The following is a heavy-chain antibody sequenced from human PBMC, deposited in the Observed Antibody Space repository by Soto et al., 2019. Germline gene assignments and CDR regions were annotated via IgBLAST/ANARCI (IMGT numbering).Heavy chain of an antibody. CDR3: ARGHCSGGSCYPYGMDV. J-gene: IGHJ6*02. CDR2: IYSGGST. D-gene: IGHD2-15*01. CDR1: GFTVSSNY. V-gene: IGHV3-53*01. Sequence: GGSLRLSCAASGFTVSSNYMSWVRQAPGKGLEWVSVIYSGGSTYYADSVKGRFTISRDNSKNTLYLQMNSLRAEDTAVYYCARGHCSGGSCYPYGMDVWGQGTTVTVSS.